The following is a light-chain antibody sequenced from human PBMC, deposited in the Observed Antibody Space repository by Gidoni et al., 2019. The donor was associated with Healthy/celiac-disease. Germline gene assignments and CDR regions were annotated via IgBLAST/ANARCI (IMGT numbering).Light chain of an antibody. V-gene: IGKV1-39*01. Sequence: DIQMTQSPSSLSASVGDRVTITCRARQSISSYLHWYQQKPGNAPKLLIYAASSFQSGVPSRFSGSGSGTDFTLTISSLQHEDFATYYCQQSYSTPRTFGQGTKVEIK. CDR1: QSISSY. CDR2: AAS. CDR3: QQSYSTPRT. J-gene: IGKJ1*01.